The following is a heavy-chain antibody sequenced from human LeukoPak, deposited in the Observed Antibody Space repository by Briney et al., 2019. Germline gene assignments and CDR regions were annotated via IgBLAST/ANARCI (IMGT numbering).Heavy chain of an antibody. Sequence: ASVKVSCKASGYTFTSYGISWVRQAPGQGLEWMGIINPSGGSTSYAQKFQGRVTMTRDTSTSTVYMELSSLRSEDTAVYYCARIGTYYDFWSGYYTPLALDYWGQGTLVTVSS. CDR1: GYTFTSYG. CDR2: INPSGGST. CDR3: ARIGTYYDFWSGYYTPLALDY. D-gene: IGHD3-3*01. V-gene: IGHV1-46*01. J-gene: IGHJ4*02.